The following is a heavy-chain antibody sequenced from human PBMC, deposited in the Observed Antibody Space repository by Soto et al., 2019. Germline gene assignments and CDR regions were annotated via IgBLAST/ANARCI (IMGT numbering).Heavy chain of an antibody. CDR2: INHSGST. V-gene: IGHV4-34*01. CDR1: GGSFSGYY. Sequence: SETLSLTCAVYGGSFSGYYWSWIRQPPGKGLEWIGEINHSGSTNYNPSLKSRVTISVDTSKNQFSLKLSSVTAADTAVYYCARGRHIVVVTATAGYYFDYWGQGTLVTVSS. J-gene: IGHJ4*02. D-gene: IGHD2-21*02. CDR3: ARGRHIVVVTATAGYYFDY.